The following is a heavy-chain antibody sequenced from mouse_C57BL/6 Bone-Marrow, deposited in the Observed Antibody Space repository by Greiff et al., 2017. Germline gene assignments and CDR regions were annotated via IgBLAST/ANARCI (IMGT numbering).Heavy chain of an antibody. CDR3: ARGELLLVVRFAY. CDR1: GYTFTSYW. CDR2: IYPGSGST. J-gene: IGHJ3*01. V-gene: IGHV1-55*01. Sequence: QVQLKQPGAELVKPGASVKMSCKASGYTFTSYWITWVKQRPGQGLEWIGDIYPGSGSTNYNEKFKSKATLTVDTSSSTAYMQLSSLTSEDSAVYYCARGELLLVVRFAYWGQGTLVTVSA. D-gene: IGHD1-1*01.